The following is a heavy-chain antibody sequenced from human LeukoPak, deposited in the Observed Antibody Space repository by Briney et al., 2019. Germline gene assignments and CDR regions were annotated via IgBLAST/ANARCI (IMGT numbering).Heavy chain of an antibody. J-gene: IGHJ6*02. Sequence: ASVKVSCKASGYTFTSYYMHWVRQAPGQGLEWMGIINPSGGSTSYAQKFQGRVTMTRDTSTSTVYMELSSLGSEDTAVYYCARVGIGFGEGYYYGMDVWGQGTTVTVSS. D-gene: IGHD3-10*01. CDR3: ARVGIGFGEGYYYGMDV. V-gene: IGHV1-46*01. CDR2: INPSGGST. CDR1: GYTFTSYY.